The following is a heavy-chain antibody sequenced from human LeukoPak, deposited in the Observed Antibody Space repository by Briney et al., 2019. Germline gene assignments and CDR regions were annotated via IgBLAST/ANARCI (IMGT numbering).Heavy chain of an antibody. Sequence: SETLSLTCNVSGGSISKYYWSWIRQPPGKGLEWIGYIYYTGSTNYNPSLQSRVTISVDTSKNQFSLKLSSVTAADTAVYYCARALFHGYVDTAMVGYWGQGTLVTVSS. CDR2: IYYTGST. D-gene: IGHD5-18*01. CDR1: GGSISKYY. V-gene: IGHV4-59*01. J-gene: IGHJ4*02. CDR3: ARALFHGYVDTAMVGY.